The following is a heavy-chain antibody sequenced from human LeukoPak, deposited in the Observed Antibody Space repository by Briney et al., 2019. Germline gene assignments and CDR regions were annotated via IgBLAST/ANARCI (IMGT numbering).Heavy chain of an antibody. CDR2: ISGSGGST. J-gene: IGHJ5*02. CDR1: GFTFSSYA. CDR3: AKELNSGYYAS. D-gene: IGHD3-22*01. V-gene: IGHV3-23*01. Sequence: RGSLRLSCAASGFTFSSYAMSWVRQVPGKGLEWVSAISGSGGSTYYADSVKGRFTISRDNSKNTLYLQMNSLRAEDTAVYYCAKELNSGYYASWGQGTLVTVSS.